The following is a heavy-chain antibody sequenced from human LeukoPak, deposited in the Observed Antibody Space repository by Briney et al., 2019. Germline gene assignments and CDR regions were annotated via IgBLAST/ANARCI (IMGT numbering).Heavy chain of an antibody. Sequence: GGSLRLSCATSGFTFSSNAMTWVRQAPGKGLECVSAITAPGDATYYADSVKGRFSISRDNSKNTLYLQLNSLRAEDTAVYYCAKELSPYDILTGYYTEGHAFDIWGQGTMVTVSS. J-gene: IGHJ3*02. D-gene: IGHD3-9*01. CDR2: ITAPGDAT. CDR3: AKELSPYDILTGYYTEGHAFDI. CDR1: GFTFSSNA. V-gene: IGHV3-23*01.